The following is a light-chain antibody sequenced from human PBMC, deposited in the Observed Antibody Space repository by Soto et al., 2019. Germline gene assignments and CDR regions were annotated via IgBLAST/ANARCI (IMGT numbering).Light chain of an antibody. Sequence: DIQMTQSPSSLSASVEDRVIITCRASQSISNHLNWYQQKPGKAPKLLIYAASTLQSGVPSRFSGSASGTEFTLTISSLQPEDFATYYCQQFAGYPITFGQGTRLEIK. CDR1: QSISNH. CDR3: QQFAGYPIT. J-gene: IGKJ5*01. CDR2: AAS. V-gene: IGKV1-39*01.